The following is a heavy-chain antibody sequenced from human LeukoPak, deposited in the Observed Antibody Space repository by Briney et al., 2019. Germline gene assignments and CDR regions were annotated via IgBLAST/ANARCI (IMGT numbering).Heavy chain of an antibody. J-gene: IGHJ4*02. CDR3: AREGPWGDVN. D-gene: IGHD2-21*02. CDR1: GFTFSSYN. Sequence: PGGSLRLSCAASGFTFSSYNMNWVRQAPGKGLEWVSSITSSSSYTFYADSVKGRFTISRDNAKNTLYLQMNSLRAEDTAVYYCAREGPWGDVNWGQGTLVTVSS. V-gene: IGHV3-21*01. CDR2: ITSSSSYT.